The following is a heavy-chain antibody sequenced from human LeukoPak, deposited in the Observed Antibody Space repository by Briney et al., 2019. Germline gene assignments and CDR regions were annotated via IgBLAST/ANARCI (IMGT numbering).Heavy chain of an antibody. CDR1: GFSLTTYA. Sequence: GGSLRLSRAASGFSLTTYAMGWVRQAPGKGLEGVSDISVRGDNTFYGDSVKGRFTISRDSSKNTLYLQMNSLGGEDTALYFCAKGRWGLTINNFDLWGQGTMVTVSP. V-gene: IGHV3-23*01. CDR3: AKGRWGLTINNFDL. CDR2: ISVRGDNT. D-gene: IGHD7-27*01. J-gene: IGHJ3*01.